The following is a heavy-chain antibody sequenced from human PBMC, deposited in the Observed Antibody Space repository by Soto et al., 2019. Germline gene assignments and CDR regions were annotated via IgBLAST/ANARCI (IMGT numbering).Heavy chain of an antibody. CDR3: AXXRXXXAMVFDY. CDR1: GFTFSSYA. Sequence: QVQLVESGGGVVQPGRSLRLSCAASGFTFSSYAMHWVRQAPGKGMEWVAVISYDGSNKYYADSVKGRFTISRDNSKNTXYLXXXXXXXXXTAVXYCAXXRXXXAMVFDYWGQGTLVTVSS. V-gene: IGHV3-30-3*01. D-gene: IGHD5-18*01. CDR2: ISYDGSNK. J-gene: IGHJ4*02.